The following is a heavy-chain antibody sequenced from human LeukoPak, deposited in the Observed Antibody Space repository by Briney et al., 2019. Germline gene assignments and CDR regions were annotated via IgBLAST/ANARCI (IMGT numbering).Heavy chain of an antibody. CDR2: IYYSGST. D-gene: IGHD3-3*01. CDR1: GGSIGSTSDY. Sequence: PSETLSLTCTVSGGSIGSTSDYWGWIRQPPGKGLEWIGNIYYSGSTYYNSSLKSRVTISVDTSKNEFSLNLTSVTAADTAIYYCARGLASGYPPIPFDYWGQGTLVTVSS. J-gene: IGHJ4*02. CDR3: ARGLASGYPPIPFDY. V-gene: IGHV4-39*07.